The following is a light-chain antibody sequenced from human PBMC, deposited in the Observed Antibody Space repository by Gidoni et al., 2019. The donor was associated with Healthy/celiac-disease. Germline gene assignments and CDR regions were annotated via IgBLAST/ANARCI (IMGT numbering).Light chain of an antibody. CDR2: AAS. V-gene: IGKV1-39*01. J-gene: IGKJ4*01. CDR3: QQSYSTLT. Sequence: DIQMTQSPSSLSASVGDRVTITCRASQSISSYLNWYPQKPGKAPKLLIYAASSLQSGVPSRFSGSGSVTDFTLTISSLQPEDFATYYCQQSYSTLTFGGGTKVEIK. CDR1: QSISSY.